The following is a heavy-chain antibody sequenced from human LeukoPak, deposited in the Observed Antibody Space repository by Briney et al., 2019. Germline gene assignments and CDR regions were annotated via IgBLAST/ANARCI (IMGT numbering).Heavy chain of an antibody. CDR3: ARDGSSGWYWVDY. CDR1: GFTFSSYW. Sequence: GGSLRLSCAASGFTFSSYWMHWVRQAPGEGLVWVSRINSDGSTTNYADSVKGRFTISRDNAKNTLYLQMNSLRAEDTAVYYCARDGSSGWYWVDYWGQGTLVTVSS. CDR2: INSDGSTT. D-gene: IGHD6-19*01. J-gene: IGHJ4*02. V-gene: IGHV3-74*01.